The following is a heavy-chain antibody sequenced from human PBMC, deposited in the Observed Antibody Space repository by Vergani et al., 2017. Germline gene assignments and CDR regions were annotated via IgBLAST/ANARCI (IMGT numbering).Heavy chain of an antibody. CDR3: ASGGHGSENGGALQL. J-gene: IGHJ3*01. D-gene: IGHD3-10*01. V-gene: IGHV5-51*01. CDR2: IYPGDSEV. CDR1: GYIFSNFW. Sequence: EVQLVQSGAEVKKPGESLKISCQAFGYIFSNFWIGWVRQRTGGGLEWMGNIYPGDSEVKSNPTFRGQLIFSVDTSVNTAYLQWRSLQASDTATYFCASGGHGSENGGALQLWGQGTNITVSS.